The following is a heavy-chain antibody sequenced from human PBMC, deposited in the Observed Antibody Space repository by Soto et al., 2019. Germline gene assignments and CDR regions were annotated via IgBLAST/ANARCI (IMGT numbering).Heavy chain of an antibody. CDR3: ARGPYYDFWSGYSQVYFQH. D-gene: IGHD3-3*01. CDR1: GYTFTSYG. CDR2: ISAYNGNT. Sequence: ASVKVSCKASGYTFTSYGISWVRQAPGQGLEWMGWISAYNGNTNYAQKFQGRVTITRDTSTSTAYMELRSLRSDDTAVYYCARGPYYDFWSGYSQVYFQHWGQGTLVTVSS. J-gene: IGHJ1*01. V-gene: IGHV1-18*01.